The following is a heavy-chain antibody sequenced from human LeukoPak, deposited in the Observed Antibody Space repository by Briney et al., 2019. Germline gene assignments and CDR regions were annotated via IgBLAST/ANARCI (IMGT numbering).Heavy chain of an antibody. CDR3: ARGADYYYYYMDV. CDR2: IYYSGST. CDR1: GESISGFY. J-gene: IGHJ6*03. Sequence: PSETLPLTCTVSGESISGFYWTWIRQPPGKGLEWIGYIYYSGSTNYNPSLKSRVTISVDTSKNQFSLKLSSVTAADTAVYYCARGADYYYYYMDVWGKGTTVTVS. V-gene: IGHV4-59*01.